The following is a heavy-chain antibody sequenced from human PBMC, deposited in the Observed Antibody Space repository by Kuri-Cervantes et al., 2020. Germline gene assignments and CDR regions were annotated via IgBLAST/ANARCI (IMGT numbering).Heavy chain of an antibody. V-gene: IGHV4-30-2*01. Sequence: SETLSLTCAVSGGSISSGGYSWSWIRQPPGKGLEWIGYIYHSGSTYYNPSLKSRVTISVGRSKNQFSLKLSSVTAADTAVYYCARGPNYYDSSGRLDYWGQGTLVTVSS. CDR2: IYHSGST. CDR3: ARGPNYYDSSGRLDY. D-gene: IGHD3-22*01. J-gene: IGHJ4*02. CDR1: GGSISSGGYS.